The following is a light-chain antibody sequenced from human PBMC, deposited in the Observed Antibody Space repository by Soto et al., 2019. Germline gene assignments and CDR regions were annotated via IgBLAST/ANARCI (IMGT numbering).Light chain of an antibody. J-gene: IGKJ2*01. CDR1: QSFVHSDGNTY. CDR3: MEGTYWPKT. V-gene: IGKV2-30*02. CDR2: RVS. Sequence: DVVLPQSPLSLPVTLGQPASISCRSSQSFVHSDGNTYLHWFQQRPGQSPRRLIYRVSTRDSGVQDRLSGGESGSDFTLRISRVEAEYVGVYYCMEGTYWPKTFGQGTKLEIK.